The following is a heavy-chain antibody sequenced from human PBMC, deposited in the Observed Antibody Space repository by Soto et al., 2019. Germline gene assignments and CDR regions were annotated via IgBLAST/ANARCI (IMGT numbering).Heavy chain of an antibody. CDR3: ARGEVGPKGFDY. V-gene: IGHV6-1*01. CDR2: TYYRSKWYN. D-gene: IGHD1-26*01. Sequence: SQTLSLTCAISGDSVSSNSAAWNWIRQSPSRGLEWLGRTYYRSKWYNDYAISVKSRITINPDISKNQLSLQLNSVTPDDTAVYYCARGEVGPKGFDYWGQGMLVTVSS. CDR1: GDSVSSNSAA. J-gene: IGHJ4*02.